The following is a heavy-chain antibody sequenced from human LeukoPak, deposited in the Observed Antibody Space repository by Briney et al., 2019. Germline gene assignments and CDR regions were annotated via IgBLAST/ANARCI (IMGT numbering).Heavy chain of an antibody. CDR1: GFTFSSYA. Sequence: PGGSLRLSCAASGFTFSSYAMRWVRQAPGKGLEWVSAISGSGGSTYYADSVKGRFTISRDNAKNSLYLQMNSLRAEDTAVYYCASFYLRTMVRGKGGRTIDYWGQGTLVTVSS. CDR2: ISGSGGST. V-gene: IGHV3-23*01. J-gene: IGHJ4*02. CDR3: ASFYLRTMVRGKGGRTIDY. D-gene: IGHD3-10*01.